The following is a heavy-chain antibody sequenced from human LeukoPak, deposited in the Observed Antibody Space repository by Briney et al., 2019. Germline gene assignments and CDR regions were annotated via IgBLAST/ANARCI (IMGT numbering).Heavy chain of an antibody. V-gene: IGHV4-34*01. CDR2: INHSGST. D-gene: IGHD2-21*02. CDR1: GESFRGYY. J-gene: IGHJ4*02. Sequence: SETLSLTCVVYGESFRGYYWSWIRQPPGKGLEWIGEINHSGSTNYNPSLKSRVTISVDTSKNQFSMKMSSVTAADTAVYYCARRRSIVVVTPIRYFDYWGQGTLVTVSS. CDR3: ARRRSIVVVTPIRYFDY.